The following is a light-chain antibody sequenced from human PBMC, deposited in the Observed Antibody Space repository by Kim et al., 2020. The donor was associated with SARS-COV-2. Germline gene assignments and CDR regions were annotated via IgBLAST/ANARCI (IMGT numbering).Light chain of an antibody. V-gene: IGLV2-23*02. Sequence: GQSITIACTGTSSDGGSYNLVSWYQQHQGKAPKLMIYEVSKRPSGVSNRFSGSKSGNTASLTISGLQAEDEADDYCCSCAGSSTVVFGGGTQLTVL. CDR1: SSDGGSYNL. CDR3: CSCAGSSTVV. CDR2: EVS. J-gene: IGLJ2*01.